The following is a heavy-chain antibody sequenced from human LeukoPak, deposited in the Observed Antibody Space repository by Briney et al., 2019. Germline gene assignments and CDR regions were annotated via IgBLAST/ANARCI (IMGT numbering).Heavy chain of an antibody. Sequence: PGGSLRLSCAASGFTFSSYAMSWVRQAPGKGLEWVSAISGSGGSTYYADSVKGRFTISRDNSKNTLYLQMNSLRAEDTAVYYCARDDCSSSNCLTYWGQGTLVTVSS. D-gene: IGHD2-2*01. CDR2: ISGSGGST. J-gene: IGHJ4*02. V-gene: IGHV3-23*01. CDR1: GFTFSSYA. CDR3: ARDDCSSSNCLTY.